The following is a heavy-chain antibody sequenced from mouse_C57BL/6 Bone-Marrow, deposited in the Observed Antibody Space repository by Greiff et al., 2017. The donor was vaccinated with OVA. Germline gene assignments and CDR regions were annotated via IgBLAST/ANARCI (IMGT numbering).Heavy chain of an antibody. CDR3: TLDSSGYGYFDV. V-gene: IGHV1-15*01. CDR1: GYTFTDYE. CDR2: IDPETGGT. D-gene: IGHD3-2*02. J-gene: IGHJ1*03. Sequence: QVQLQQSGAELVRPGASVTLSCKASGYTFTDYEMHWVKQTPVHGLEWIGAIDPETGGTAYNQKFKGKAILTADKSSSTAYMELRSLTSEDSAVYYCTLDSSGYGYFDVWGTGTTVTVSS.